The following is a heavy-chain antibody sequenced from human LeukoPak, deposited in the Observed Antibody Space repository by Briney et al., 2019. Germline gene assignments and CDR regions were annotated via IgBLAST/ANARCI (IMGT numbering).Heavy chain of an antibody. V-gene: IGHV3-21*01. CDR1: GFTFSSYS. CDR2: ISSSSSYI. Sequence: TGGSLRLSCEASGFTFSSYSMNWVRQAPGKGLEWVSSISSSSSYIYYADSVKGRFTISRDNAKNSLYLQMNSLRAEDTAVYYCARRIGKGNLDDAFDIWGQGTMVTVSS. D-gene: IGHD1-14*01. J-gene: IGHJ3*02. CDR3: ARRIGKGNLDDAFDI.